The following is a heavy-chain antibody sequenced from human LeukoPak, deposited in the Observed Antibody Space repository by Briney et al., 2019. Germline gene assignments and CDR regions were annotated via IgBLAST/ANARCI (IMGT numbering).Heavy chain of an antibody. CDR1: GGSFSGYY. J-gene: IGHJ4*02. D-gene: IGHD3-10*01. V-gene: IGHV4-34*01. CDR3: ARGRVYYYGSGRRDFDH. CDR2: INHSGST. Sequence: SAPLSLPCAVSGGSFSGYYWSWIRQPPGKGLEWIGEINHSGSTNYNPSLKSRVTISVDTSKNQFSLKLSSVTAADTAVYYCARGRVYYYGSGRRDFDHWGQGTLVTVSS.